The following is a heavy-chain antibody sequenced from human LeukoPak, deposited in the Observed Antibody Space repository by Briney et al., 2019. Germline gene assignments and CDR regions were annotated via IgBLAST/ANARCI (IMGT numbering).Heavy chain of an antibody. CDR3: AREPGGIAAAGTHHYYGYMDV. D-gene: IGHD6-13*01. CDR1: GFTFSSYC. J-gene: IGHJ6*03. CDR2: IKQDGSEK. V-gene: IGHV3-7*01. Sequence: GGSLRLSCAASGFTFSSYCMSCVRQAPGKGLEWVANIKQDGSEKYYVDSVKGRFTISRDNAKNSLYLQMNSLRAEDTAVYYCAREPGGIAAAGTHHYYGYMDVWGKGTTVTVSS.